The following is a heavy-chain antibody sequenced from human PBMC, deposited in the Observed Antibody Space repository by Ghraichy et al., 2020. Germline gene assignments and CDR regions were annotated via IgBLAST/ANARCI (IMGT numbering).Heavy chain of an antibody. D-gene: IGHD6-13*01. CDR3: AKDIASAGKTYYFDY. V-gene: IGHV3-23*01. CDR2: ISDTGDTT. Sequence: GESLNISCAASGFTFSIYALSWVRQAPGKGLEWVSSISDTGDTTYYTDSVEGRFTISRDNSKNTLSLQMNSLRAEDTAVYYCAKDIASAGKTYYFDYWGPGTLVTVSS. J-gene: IGHJ4*02. CDR1: GFTFSIYA.